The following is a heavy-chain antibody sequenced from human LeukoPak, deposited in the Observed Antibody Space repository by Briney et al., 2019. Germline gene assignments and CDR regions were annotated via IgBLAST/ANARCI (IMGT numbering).Heavy chain of an antibody. CDR1: GGSFSGYY. J-gene: IGHJ5*02. V-gene: IGHV4-34*01. CDR3: ARGPIVVVPYGWFDP. Sequence: SETLSLTCAVYGGSFSGYYCSWIRQPPGKVREWIGEINHSGSTNYNPSLKSRVTISVDTSKNQFSLKLSSVTAADTAGYYCARGPIVVVPYGWFDPWGQGTLVTVSS. CDR2: INHSGST. D-gene: IGHD2-2*01.